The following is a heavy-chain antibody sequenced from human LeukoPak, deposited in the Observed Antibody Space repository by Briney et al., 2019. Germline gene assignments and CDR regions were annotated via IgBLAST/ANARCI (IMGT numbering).Heavy chain of an antibody. J-gene: IGHJ4*02. D-gene: IGHD6-19*01. CDR3: ARDGYRSGGGSIDY. V-gene: IGHV3-11*05. CDR2: ISSSSSYT. Sequence: GESLRLSCAASGFTFSDYYMSWIRQAPGKGLEWVSYISSSSSYTDYADSVKGRFTISRDNAKKSLYLQMNRLRAEDTAVYYCARDGYRSGGGSIDYWGQGTLVTVSS. CDR1: GFTFSDYY.